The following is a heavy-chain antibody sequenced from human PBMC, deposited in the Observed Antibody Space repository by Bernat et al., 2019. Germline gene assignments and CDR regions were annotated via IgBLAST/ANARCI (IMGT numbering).Heavy chain of an antibody. CDR2: LSGSGGST. CDR1: GFTFISYA. J-gene: IGHJ4*02. V-gene: IGHV3-23*01. CDR3: AECGGSCYSIPICFDD. Sequence: EVQLLESGGGLVQPGGSLRLSCAASGFTFISYAMSWVRQAPGKGLEWVSGLSGSGGSTYYADSVKGRFTISRDNSKNTLYLQMNSLRAEDTAVYYGAECGGSCYSIPICFDDWGQGTPVTVSS. D-gene: IGHD2-15*01.